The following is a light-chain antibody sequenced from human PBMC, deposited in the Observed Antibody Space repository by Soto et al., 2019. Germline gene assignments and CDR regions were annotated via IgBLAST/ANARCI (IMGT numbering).Light chain of an antibody. CDR1: SSDVGGYNY. V-gene: IGLV2-14*01. J-gene: IGLJ7*01. CDR3: SSYTSSSTLEAV. Sequence: QSALTQPASVSGSPRQSITISCTGTSSDVGGYNYVSWYQQHPGKAPKLMIYDVSNRPSGVSNRFSGSKSGNTASLTISGLQAEDEADYYCSSYTSSSTLEAVFGGGTQLTVL. CDR2: DVS.